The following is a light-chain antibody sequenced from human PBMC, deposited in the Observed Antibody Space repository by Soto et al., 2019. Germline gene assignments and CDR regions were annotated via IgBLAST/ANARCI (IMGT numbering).Light chain of an antibody. CDR2: GAS. Sequence: EIVLTQSPVTLSLSPGERATLSCGASQTVSSRYLTWYPQKPGQGPWPPIHGASRRATGSPDRFHRSGSGTNIPPPISRLEPEDFAVYHCQPYGRSPITFRQGKRLEIK. CDR3: QPYGRSPIT. V-gene: IGKV3-20*01. CDR1: QTVSSRY. J-gene: IGKJ5*01.